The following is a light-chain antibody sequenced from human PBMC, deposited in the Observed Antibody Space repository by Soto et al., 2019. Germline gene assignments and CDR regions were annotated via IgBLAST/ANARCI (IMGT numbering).Light chain of an antibody. CDR3: QQYNKWPPYT. J-gene: IGKJ2*01. Sequence: EIVMTQSPAHLSVSPGERATLSCRASKSVSSNLAWYQQKPGQGPRLLIYGASTRATSIPARFSGSGSGTEFTLTINSRQSEDFAVYYCQQYNKWPPYTFGQGTKLEIK. V-gene: IGKV3-15*01. CDR1: KSVSSN. CDR2: GAS.